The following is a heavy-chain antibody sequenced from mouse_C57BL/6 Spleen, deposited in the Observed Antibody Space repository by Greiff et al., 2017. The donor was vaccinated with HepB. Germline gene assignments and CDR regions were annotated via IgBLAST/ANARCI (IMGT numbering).Heavy chain of an antibody. CDR3: TRDDYYFDY. CDR2: ISSGGDYI. CDR1: GFTFSSYA. J-gene: IGHJ2*01. D-gene: IGHD2-4*01. V-gene: IGHV5-9-1*02. Sequence: EVQGVESGEGLVKPGGSLKLSCAASGFTFSSYAMSWVRQTPEKRLEWVAYISSGGDYIYYADTVKGRFTISRDNARNTLYLQMSSLKSEDSAMYYCTRDDYYFDYWGQGTTLTVSS.